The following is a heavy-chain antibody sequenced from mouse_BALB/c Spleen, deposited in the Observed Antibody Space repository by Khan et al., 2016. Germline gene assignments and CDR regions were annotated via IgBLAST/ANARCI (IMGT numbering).Heavy chain of an antibody. D-gene: IGHD2-3*01. CDR2: INSDGSAI. J-gene: IGHJ1*01. CDR3: MRYDGYYWYFDV. V-gene: IGHV11-2*02. CDR1: GFTFCGFW. Sequence: EVQLLETGGGLVQPGGSRGLSCEGSGFTFCGFWMSWVRQTPGKTLEWIGDINSDGSAINYAPSIKDRFTIFRDNDKSTLYLQMSNVRSEDTATYFCMRYDGYYWYFDVWGAGTTVTVSS.